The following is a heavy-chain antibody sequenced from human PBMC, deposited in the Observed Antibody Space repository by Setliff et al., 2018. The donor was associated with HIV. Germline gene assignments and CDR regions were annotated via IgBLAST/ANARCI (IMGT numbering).Heavy chain of an antibody. CDR3: ARAVRDGYYYYYYGMDV. Sequence: SETLSLTCTVSGGSISSGSYYWSWIRQPAGKGLEWIGHIYTSGSTNYNPSLKSRVAISVDKSKNQFSLKLSSVTAADTAVYYCARAVRDGYYYYYYGMDVGGQGTTVTVSS. CDR1: GGSISSGSYY. D-gene: IGHD5-12*01. CDR2: IYTSGST. J-gene: IGHJ6*02. V-gene: IGHV4-61*09.